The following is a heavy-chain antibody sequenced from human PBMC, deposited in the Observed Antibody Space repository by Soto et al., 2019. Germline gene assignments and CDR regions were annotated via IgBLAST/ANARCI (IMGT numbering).Heavy chain of an antibody. CDR1: GFTFSSYA. J-gene: IGHJ4*02. Sequence: QVQLVESGGGVVKPGRSLRLSCAASGFTFSSYAMHWVRQAPGKGLEWVAVISYDGSNKYYADSVKGRFTISRDNSKNTLYLQMNSLRAEDTAVYYCARSDYYDSSGYIDWGQGTLVTVSS. V-gene: IGHV3-30-3*01. D-gene: IGHD3-22*01. CDR2: ISYDGSNK. CDR3: ARSDYYDSSGYID.